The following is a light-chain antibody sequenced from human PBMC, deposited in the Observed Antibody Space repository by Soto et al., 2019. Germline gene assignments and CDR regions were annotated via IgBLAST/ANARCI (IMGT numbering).Light chain of an antibody. Sequence: DIQMTQSPSSLSATVGDRVTIPCRASQHIGKYLNWYQQQPGKVPKLLIYDASYLQSGVPSRFSGSESGTDFTLNISDLRPEDFATYYCQQSFSIPFTFGPGTKVDIK. CDR1: QHIGKY. CDR2: DAS. CDR3: QQSFSIPFT. V-gene: IGKV1-39*01. J-gene: IGKJ3*01.